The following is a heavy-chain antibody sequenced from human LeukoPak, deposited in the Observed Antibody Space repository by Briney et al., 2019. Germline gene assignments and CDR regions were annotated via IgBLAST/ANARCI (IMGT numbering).Heavy chain of an antibody. CDR1: GYSISSGYY. CDR2: IYHSGST. V-gene: IGHV4-38-2*02. CDR3: AKLPTSIAAPDY. D-gene: IGHD6-6*01. Sequence: SETLSLTCTVSGYSISSGYYWGWIRQPPGKGLEWIGSIYHSGSTYYNPSLKSRVTISVDTSKNQFSLKLSSVTAADTAVYYCAKLPTSIAAPDYWGQGTLVTVSS. J-gene: IGHJ4*02.